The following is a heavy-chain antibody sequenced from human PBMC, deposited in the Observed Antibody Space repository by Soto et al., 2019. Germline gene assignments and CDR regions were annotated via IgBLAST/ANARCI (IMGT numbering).Heavy chain of an antibody. V-gene: IGHV3-15*07. Sequence: PGGSLRLSCVASGFSFSNAWMNWVLQAPGKGLEWVGRIKSKNDGGTTDYAAPVKGRFTISRDDSKNTLYLQMSSLETEDTAVYYCTGQIVVDDFFDYWGQGILVTVSS. D-gene: IGHD2-21*01. J-gene: IGHJ4*02. CDR2: IKSKNDGGTT. CDR1: GFSFSNAW. CDR3: TGQIVVDDFFDY.